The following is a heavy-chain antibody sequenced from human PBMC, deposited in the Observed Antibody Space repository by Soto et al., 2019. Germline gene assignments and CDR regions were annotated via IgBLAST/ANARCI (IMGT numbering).Heavy chain of an antibody. Sequence: PGGSLRLSCSASGFTFSSYGMHWVRQAPGKGLEWVAVIWYDGSNKYYADSVKGRFTISRDNSKNTLYLQMNSLRAEDTAVYYCARDITGPPDAFDIWGQGTMVTVSS. V-gene: IGHV3-33*01. CDR1: GFTFSSYG. CDR2: IWYDGSNK. CDR3: ARDITGPPDAFDI. J-gene: IGHJ3*02.